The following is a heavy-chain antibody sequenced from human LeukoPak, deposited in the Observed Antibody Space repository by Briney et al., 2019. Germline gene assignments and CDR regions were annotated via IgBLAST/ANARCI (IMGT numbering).Heavy chain of an antibody. CDR1: GGTFSSYA. J-gene: IGHJ6*02. CDR3: ARNDFWSGYRDYYYGMDV. D-gene: IGHD3-3*01. Sequence: SVKVSCKASGGTFSSYAISWVRQAPGQGLEWMGGIIPIFGTANYAQKFQGRVTITADESTSTAYMELSSLRSEDTAVYYCARNDFWSGYRDYYYGMDVWGQGTTVTVSS. V-gene: IGHV1-69*13. CDR2: IIPIFGTA.